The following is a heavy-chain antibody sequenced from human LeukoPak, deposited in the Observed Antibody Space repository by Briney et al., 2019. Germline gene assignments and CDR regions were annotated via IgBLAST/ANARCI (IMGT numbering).Heavy chain of an antibody. V-gene: IGHV1-3*01. J-gene: IGHJ3*02. Sequence: ASVKVSCKASGYNFASHTIHWVRQAPGQSLEWMGWINAGNGNTKYSQKFQGRVTTSRDTSASTAYMELSSLRSEDTAVFYCARDRRYYVSGGKDGSDIWGQGTMVTVSS. D-gene: IGHD3-10*01. CDR3: ARDRRYYVSGGKDGSDI. CDR1: GYNFASHT. CDR2: INAGNGNT.